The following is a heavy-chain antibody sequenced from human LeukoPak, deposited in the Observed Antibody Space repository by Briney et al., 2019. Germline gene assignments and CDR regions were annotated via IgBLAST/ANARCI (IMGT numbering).Heavy chain of an antibody. D-gene: IGHD3-9*01. V-gene: IGHV4-39*01. CDR3: ASRHYDILTGYLKAVDY. CDR2: IYYSGST. J-gene: IGHJ4*02. CDR1: GGSISSSSYY. Sequence: SETLSLTCTVSGGSISSSSYYWGWIRQPPGKGLEWIGSIYYSGSTYYNPSLKSRVTISVDTSKNRFSLKLSSVTAADTAVYYCASRHYDILTGYLKAVDYWGQGTLVTVSS.